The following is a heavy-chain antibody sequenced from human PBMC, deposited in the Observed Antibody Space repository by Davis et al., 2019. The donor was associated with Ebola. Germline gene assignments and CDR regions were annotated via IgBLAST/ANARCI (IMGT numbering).Heavy chain of an antibody. J-gene: IGHJ4*02. CDR2: INHSGST. CDR3: TRSTDYYDSSGYTLLDY. V-gene: IGHV4-34*01. D-gene: IGHD3-22*01. Sequence: MPSETLSLTCAVYGGSFSGYYWSWIRQPPGKGLEWIGEINHSGSTNYNPSLKSRVTISVDTSKNQFSLKLSSVTAADTAVYYCTRSTDYYDSSGYTLLDYWGQGTLVTVSS. CDR1: GGSFSGYY.